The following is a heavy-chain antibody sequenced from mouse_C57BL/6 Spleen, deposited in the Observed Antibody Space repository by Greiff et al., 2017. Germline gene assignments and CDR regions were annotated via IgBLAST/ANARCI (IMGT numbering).Heavy chain of an antibody. D-gene: IGHD1-1*01. J-gene: IGHJ2*01. CDR3: ARSHYGSSTYFDY. V-gene: IGHV1-82*01. CDR1: GYAFSSSW. CDR2: IYPGDGDT. Sequence: QVQLKQSGPELVKPGASVKISCKASGYAFSSSWMNWVKQRPGKGLEWIGRIYPGDGDTNYNGKFKGKATLTADKSSSTAYMQLSSLTSEDSAVYFCARSHYGSSTYFDYWGQGTTRTVSS.